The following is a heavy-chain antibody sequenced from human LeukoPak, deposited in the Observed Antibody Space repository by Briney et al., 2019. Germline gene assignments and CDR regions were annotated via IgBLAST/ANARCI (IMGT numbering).Heavy chain of an antibody. CDR1: GFTVSSNY. V-gene: IGHV3-53*01. J-gene: IGHJ3*02. D-gene: IGHD3-3*01. CDR3: AREVTNYDFWSGPDAFDI. Sequence: GGSLRLSCAASGFTVSSNYMSWLRQAPGKGLEWVSVIYSGGSTYYADSVKGRFTISRDNSKNTLYLQMNSLRAEDTAVYYCAREVTNYDFWSGPDAFDIWGQGTMVTVSS. CDR2: IYSGGST.